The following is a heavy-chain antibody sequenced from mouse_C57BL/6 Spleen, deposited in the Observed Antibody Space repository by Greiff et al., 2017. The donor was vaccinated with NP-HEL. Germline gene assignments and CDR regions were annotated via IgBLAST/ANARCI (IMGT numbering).Heavy chain of an antibody. Sequence: VQLQQSGAELVRPGASVKLSCTASGFNIKDDYMHWVKQRPEQGLEWIGWIDPENGDTEYASKFQGKATITADTSSNTAYLQLSSLTSEDTAVYYCSTIESDMDYWGQGTSVTVSS. V-gene: IGHV14-4*01. CDR1: GFNIKDDY. J-gene: IGHJ4*01. CDR3: STIESDMDY. CDR2: IDPENGDT.